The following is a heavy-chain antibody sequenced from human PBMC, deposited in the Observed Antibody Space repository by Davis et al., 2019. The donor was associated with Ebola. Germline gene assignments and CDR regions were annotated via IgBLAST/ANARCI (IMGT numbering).Heavy chain of an antibody. CDR1: GLTFSNYW. D-gene: IGHD6-19*01. CDR2: INHDGSKK. CDR3: ATGEYDSGWYPDRFGF. J-gene: IGHJ4*02. V-gene: IGHV3-7*03. Sequence: GESLKISCAASGLTFSNYWMSWVRQAPGEGLEWVANINHDGSKKYYVDSVTGRFTISRDNAMNSLFLQMNSLRVEDTAVYYCATGEYDSGWYPDRFGFWGQGTRVIVSS.